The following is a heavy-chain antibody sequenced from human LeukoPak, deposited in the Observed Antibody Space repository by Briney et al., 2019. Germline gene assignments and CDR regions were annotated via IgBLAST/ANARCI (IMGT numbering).Heavy chain of an antibody. D-gene: IGHD2-2*01. V-gene: IGHV4-38-2*01. Sequence: SETLSLTCAVSGYPISSGYYWGWIRQPPGKGLEWIGSIYHSGSTYYNPSLKSRVTISVDTSKNQFSLKLSSVTAADTAVYYCALYCSSTSCRFDYWGQGTLVTVSS. CDR1: GYPISSGYY. CDR2: IYHSGST. CDR3: ALYCSSTSCRFDY. J-gene: IGHJ4*02.